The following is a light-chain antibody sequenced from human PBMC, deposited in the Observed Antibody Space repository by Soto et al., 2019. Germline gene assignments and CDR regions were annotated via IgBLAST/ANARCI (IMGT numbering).Light chain of an antibody. J-gene: IGKJ5*01. CDR1: QYVSNK. CDR3: KQYKEWPPFT. CDR2: GAS. V-gene: IGKV3-15*01. Sequence: EIVMTQSPATLSVSPGETATLSCRASQYVSNKVAWYQQKPGQAPRLLILGASTRATGVPARFSGSGSGTELTLSISSLQSEDFAVYYCKQYKEWPPFTFGQGTRLEI.